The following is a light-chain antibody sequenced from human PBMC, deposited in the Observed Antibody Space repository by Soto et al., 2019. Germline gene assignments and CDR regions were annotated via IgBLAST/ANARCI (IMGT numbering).Light chain of an antibody. CDR3: QQANSFPFT. V-gene: IGKV1-12*01. CDR1: QHISTW. J-gene: IGKJ2*01. Sequence: DIQMTQSPSSVSASLGDRVTITCRASQHISTWLVWYQQKPRKAPQLLIYAASSLQTGVPSRFSGSGSGTDFSLTISSLQPEDSATYYCQQANSFPFTFGQGTRLEI. CDR2: AAS.